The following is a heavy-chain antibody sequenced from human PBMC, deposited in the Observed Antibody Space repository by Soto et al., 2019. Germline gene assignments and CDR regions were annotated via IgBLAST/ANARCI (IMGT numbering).Heavy chain of an antibody. D-gene: IGHD3-10*01. J-gene: IGHJ6*02. CDR3: AKEGLGIYYYGTGKFQGGMDV. V-gene: IGHV3-23*01. Sequence: HPGVSLRLSCEASGFHFSSFAMSWVRQAPGKGLEWVSAISGSGASTYYADSVKGRFTISRDTSKNTVSLQMNRLQAEDTAVYYCAKEGLGIYYYGTGKFQGGMDVWGQGTTVTVSS. CDR1: GFHFSSFA. CDR2: ISGSGAST.